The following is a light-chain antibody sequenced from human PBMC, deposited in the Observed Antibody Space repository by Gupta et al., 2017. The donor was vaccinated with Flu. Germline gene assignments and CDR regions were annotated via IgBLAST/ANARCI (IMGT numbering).Light chain of an antibody. CDR2: GAS. J-gene: IGKJ2*01. CDR3: QVDGNSLFT. Sequence: EIVLTQSPGTLSLSPGERATLSCRASHSVSATHLAWYHHKPGLAPRLLIYGASSRATGIPDRFSGRGSVTAFTLTISRLEPEDIAVYYCQVDGNSLFTFGQGTKMEIK. V-gene: IGKV3-20*01. CDR1: HSVSATH.